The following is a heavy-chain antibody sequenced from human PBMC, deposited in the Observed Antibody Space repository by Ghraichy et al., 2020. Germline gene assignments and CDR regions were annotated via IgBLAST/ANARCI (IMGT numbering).Heavy chain of an antibody. J-gene: IGHJ4*02. V-gene: IGHV1-69*06. CDR3: ASVSLSARAPYYGSGSYYNGFDY. Sequence: SVKVSCKASGGTFSSYAISWVRQAPGQGLEWMGGIIPIFGTANYAQKFQGRVTITADKSTSTAYMELSSPRSEDTAVYYCASVSLSARAPYYGSGSYYNGFDYWGQGTLVTVSS. D-gene: IGHD3-10*01. CDR2: IIPIFGTA. CDR1: GGTFSSYA.